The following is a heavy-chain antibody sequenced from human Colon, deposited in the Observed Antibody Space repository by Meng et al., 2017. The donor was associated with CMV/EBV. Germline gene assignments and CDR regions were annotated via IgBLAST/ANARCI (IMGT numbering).Heavy chain of an antibody. CDR1: GYTFTTTW. CDR3: ARDVTSGTFDY. V-gene: IGHV3-7*01. Sequence: GESLKISCVASGYTFTTTWISWVRQAPGKGLEWVANIKKDGSQKNYADSVKGRFTISRDNAKNSVYLQMDSLKVEDTAVYYCARDVTSGTFDYWGQGTLVTVSS. D-gene: IGHD1-26*01. J-gene: IGHJ4*02. CDR2: IKKDGSQK.